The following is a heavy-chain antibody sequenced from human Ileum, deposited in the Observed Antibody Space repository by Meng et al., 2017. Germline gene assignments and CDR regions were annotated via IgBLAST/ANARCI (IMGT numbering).Heavy chain of an antibody. J-gene: IGHJ3*02. Sequence: GESLKISCAASGFTFSSYSMNWVRQAPGKGLEWVSSISSSSSYIYYADSVKGRFTIFRDNAKNSLYLQMNSLRAEDTAVYYCARAVWTTVTYDDAFDIWGQGTMVTVSS. CDR3: ARAVWTTVTYDDAFDI. D-gene: IGHD4-17*01. CDR1: GFTFSSYS. V-gene: IGHV3-21*01. CDR2: ISSSSSYI.